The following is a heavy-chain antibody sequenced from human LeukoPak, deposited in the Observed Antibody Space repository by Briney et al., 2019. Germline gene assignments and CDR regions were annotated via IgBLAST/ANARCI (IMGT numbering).Heavy chain of an antibody. D-gene: IGHD1-26*01. CDR3: ARAIVGATAFDY. J-gene: IGHJ4*02. CDR1: GFTFSSYA. CDR2: ISYDGSNK. V-gene: IGHV3-30-3*01. Sequence: HPGRSLRLSCAASGFTFSSYAMHWVRQAPGKGLEWVAVISYDGSNKYYADSVKSRFTISRDNSKNTLYLQMNSLRAEDTAVYYCARAIVGATAFDYWGQGTLVTVSS.